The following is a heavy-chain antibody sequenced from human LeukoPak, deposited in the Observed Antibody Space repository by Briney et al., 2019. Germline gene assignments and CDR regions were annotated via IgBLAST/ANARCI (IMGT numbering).Heavy chain of an antibody. J-gene: IGHJ4*02. CDR2: IIPIFGIA. CDR1: GGTFSSYA. Sequence: ASVKVSCKASGGTFSSYAISWVRQAPGQGLEWMGRIIPIFGIANYAQKFQGRVTITADKSTSTAYMELSSLRSKDTAVYYCARDLGTYDSSGYIPFPYFDYWGQGTLVTVSS. D-gene: IGHD3-22*01. V-gene: IGHV1-69*04. CDR3: ARDLGTYDSSGYIPFPYFDY.